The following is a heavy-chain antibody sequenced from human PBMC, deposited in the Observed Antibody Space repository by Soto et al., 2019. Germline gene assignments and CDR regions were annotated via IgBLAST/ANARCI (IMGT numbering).Heavy chain of an antibody. CDR2: IYYSGST. J-gene: IGHJ4*02. CDR1: GGSISSGDYY. D-gene: IGHD5-12*01. Sequence: SETLSLTCTVSGGSISSGDYYWSWIRQPPGKGLEWIGYIYYSGSTYYNPSLKSRVTISVDTSKNQFSLKMTSVTAADTAVYYCAAGGGLPRYYWGQGTLVTVSS. CDR3: AAGGGLPRYY. V-gene: IGHV4-30-4*01.